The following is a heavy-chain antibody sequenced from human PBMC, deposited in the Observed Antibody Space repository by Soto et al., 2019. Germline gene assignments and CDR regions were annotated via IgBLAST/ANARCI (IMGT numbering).Heavy chain of an antibody. V-gene: IGHV3-30*18. J-gene: IGHJ4*02. D-gene: IGHD3-3*01. CDR3: AKDFERSAFDH. CDR1: GFTFSSYG. CDR2: ISYGGSNK. Sequence: GGSLRLSCAASGFTFSSYGMHWVRQAPGKGLEWVAVISYGGSNKYYADSVKGRFTISRDNSKNTLYLQVNSLRAEDTAVYYCAKDFERSAFDHWGQGTPVTVSS.